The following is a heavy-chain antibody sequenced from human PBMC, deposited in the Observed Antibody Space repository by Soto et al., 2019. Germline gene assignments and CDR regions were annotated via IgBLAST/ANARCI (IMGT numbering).Heavy chain of an antibody. CDR3: ARDSSRSGWLDP. J-gene: IGHJ5*02. D-gene: IGHD6-13*01. CDR2: IHYTGST. V-gene: IGHV4-59*01. Sequence: QVQLQESGPGLVKPSETLSLTCTVSGASISSYYWTWIRQPPGKGLEWIGYIHYTGSTYYNPSLKSRVTMALDTSKNQFSLKLSSVTAADTAVFYCARDSSRSGWLDPWGQGTLVTVSS. CDR1: GASISSYY.